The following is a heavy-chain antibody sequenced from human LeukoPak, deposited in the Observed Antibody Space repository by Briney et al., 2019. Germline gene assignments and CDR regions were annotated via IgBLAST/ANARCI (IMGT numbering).Heavy chain of an antibody. CDR1: GGTFSSYA. CDR3: ARGDFWSGDY. CDR2: IDQDGSEK. V-gene: IGHV3-7*01. J-gene: IGHJ4*02. Sequence: ASVKVSCKASGGTFSSYAISWVRQAPGKGLEWVANIDQDGSEKYYEDSVKGRFTISRDNAKNSLYLQMNSLRAEDTAVYYCARGDFWSGDYWGQGTLVTVSS. D-gene: IGHD3-3*01.